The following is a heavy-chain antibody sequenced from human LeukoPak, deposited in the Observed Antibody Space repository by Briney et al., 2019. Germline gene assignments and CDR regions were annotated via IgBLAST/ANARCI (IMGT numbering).Heavy chain of an antibody. V-gene: IGHV1-8*03. Sequence: GASVKVSCKASGYTFTSYDINWVRQATGQGLEWMGWMNPNSGNTGYAQKFQGRVTITRNTSISTAYMELSSLRSEDTAAYYCARGLMVRGAYWFDPWGQGTPVTVSS. CDR1: GYTFTSYD. J-gene: IGHJ5*02. CDR2: MNPNSGNT. CDR3: ARGLMVRGAYWFDP. D-gene: IGHD3-10*01.